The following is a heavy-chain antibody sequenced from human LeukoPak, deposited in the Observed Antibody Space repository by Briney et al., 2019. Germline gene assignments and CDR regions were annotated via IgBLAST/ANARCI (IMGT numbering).Heavy chain of an antibody. CDR2: IKDNGSDK. CDR1: GFTFSSAW. J-gene: IGHJ4*02. V-gene: IGHV3-7*01. D-gene: IGHD3-16*01. CDR3: ADLGSRD. Sequence: GGSLRLSCTASGFTFSSAWMTWVRQAPGKGLEWVATIKDNGSDKYYVDSVKGRFTISRDNAKKSLWLQMNSLRVEDTAMYYCADLGSRDWGQGTLVTVSS.